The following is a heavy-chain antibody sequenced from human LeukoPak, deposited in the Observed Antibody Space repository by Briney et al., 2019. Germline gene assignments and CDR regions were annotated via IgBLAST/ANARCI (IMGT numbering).Heavy chain of an antibody. V-gene: IGHV1-69*05. CDR3: ARDSGRDGYNCPMDV. Sequence: SVKVSCKASGYTFTSYGISWVRQAPGQGLEWMGGIIPIFGTANYAQKFQGRVTITTDESTSTAYMELSSLRSEDTAVYYCARDSGRDGYNCPMDVWGKGTTVTVSS. J-gene: IGHJ6*04. CDR1: GYTFTSYG. CDR2: IIPIFGTA. D-gene: IGHD5-24*01.